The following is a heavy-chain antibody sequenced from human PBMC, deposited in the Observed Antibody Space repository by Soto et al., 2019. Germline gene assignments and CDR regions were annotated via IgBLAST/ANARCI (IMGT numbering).Heavy chain of an antibody. D-gene: IGHD2-15*01. J-gene: IGHJ5*02. Sequence: SGALSLLRTVSCGSIRGSSYCRGWIRKTPGEGLGGIGSIYYSGCTYYNPRLKRRVTVPVDSSENEVSLKQSPVTAGHRGVLYWARPRSDFCFDPRGQGTLGTVSS. V-gene: IGHV4-39*01. CDR3: ARPRSDFCFDP. CDR1: CGSIRGSSYC. CDR2: IYYSGCT.